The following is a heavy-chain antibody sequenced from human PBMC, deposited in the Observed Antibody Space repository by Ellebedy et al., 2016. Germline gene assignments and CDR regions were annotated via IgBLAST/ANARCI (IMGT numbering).Heavy chain of an antibody. CDR2: VSGSGTNT. D-gene: IGHD5-12*01. Sequence: GESLKISXAASGFTFSTYAMNWVRQAPGKGLEWVSGVSGSGTNTYYADSVKGRFTTSRDNSRNTLYLQMNSLRAEDTAVYYCATSMKPTGYAASWYLDLWGRGTLVTVSS. CDR3: ATSMKPTGYAASWYLDL. V-gene: IGHV3-23*01. J-gene: IGHJ2*01. CDR1: GFTFSTYA.